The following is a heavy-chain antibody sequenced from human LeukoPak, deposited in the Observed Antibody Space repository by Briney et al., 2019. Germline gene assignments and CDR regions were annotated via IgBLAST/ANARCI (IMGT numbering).Heavy chain of an antibody. D-gene: IGHD2-15*01. CDR2: ISSSSSYI. CDR3: AREGDIVVVVAAIYLDY. Sequence: PGGSLRLSCAASGFTFSSYSMNWVRQAPGKGLEWVSSISSSSSYIYYADSVKGRFTISRDNAKNSLYLQMNSLRAEDTAVYYCAREGDIVVVVAAIYLDYWGQGTLVTVSS. J-gene: IGHJ4*02. CDR1: GFTFSSYS. V-gene: IGHV3-21*01.